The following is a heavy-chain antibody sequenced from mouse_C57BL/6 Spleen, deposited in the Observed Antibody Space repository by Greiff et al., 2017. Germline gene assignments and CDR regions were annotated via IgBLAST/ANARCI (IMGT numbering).Heavy chain of an antibody. D-gene: IGHD1-1*01. CDR2: IYPRDGST. CDR3: ARDRVVATEAMDY. CDR1: GYTFTDHT. J-gene: IGHJ4*01. V-gene: IGHV1-78*01. Sequence: LVKPGASVKISCKVSGYTFTDHTIHWMKQRPEQGLEWIGYIYPRDGSTKYNEKFKGKATLTADKSSSTAYMQLNSLTSEDAAVYFCARDRVVATEAMDYWGQGTSVTVSS.